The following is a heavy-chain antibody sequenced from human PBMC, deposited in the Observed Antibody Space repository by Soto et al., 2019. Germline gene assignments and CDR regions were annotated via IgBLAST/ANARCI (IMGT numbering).Heavy chain of an antibody. CDR3: ASGFFYGGDLEY. J-gene: IGHJ4*02. D-gene: IGHD2-21*02. CDR1: GCTYSNYW. CDR2: IRQDGSEI. V-gene: IGHV3-7*01. Sequence: PGGSLRLSCAASGCTYSNYWMNWVRQAPGKGLEWVANIRQDGSEIYYVDSVKGRFTISRDNAKNSLHLQMNSLRAEDTAIYYCASGFFYGGDLEYWGQGTLVTVS.